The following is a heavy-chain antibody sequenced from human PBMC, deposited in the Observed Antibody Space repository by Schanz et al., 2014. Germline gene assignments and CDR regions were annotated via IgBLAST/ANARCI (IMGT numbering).Heavy chain of an antibody. V-gene: IGHV1-69*02. CDR3: ASSGAGYSSSWDFDY. D-gene: IGHD6-13*01. CDR1: GGTFNSYT. Sequence: QVQLVQSGAEVKKPGSSMKVSCKASGGTFNSYTINWVRQAPGQGLEWMGKIIPVLNIATYAQRFQGRVSITADKSTFTAYMDVSSLRSEDTAVYYCASSGAGYSSSWDFDYWGQGTLXTVSS. CDR2: IIPVLNIA. J-gene: IGHJ4*02.